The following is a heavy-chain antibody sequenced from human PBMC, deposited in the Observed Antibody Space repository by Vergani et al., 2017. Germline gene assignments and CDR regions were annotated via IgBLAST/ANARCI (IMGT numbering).Heavy chain of an antibody. CDR3: AREGXCTNGVCFTLFDV. D-gene: IGHD2-8*01. J-gene: IGHJ4*02. Sequence: QAQLQQWGAGLLKPSETLALTCAIYGGSFNDYWWTWIRQPPGKGLEWIGEIRHDGITHYSPSLKSRVTISIDTSTHQFSLNLRSVTAADTAVYYCAREGXCTNGVCFTLFDVWGQGALVTVSP. CDR2: IRHDGIT. CDR1: GGSFNDYW. V-gene: IGHV4-34*01.